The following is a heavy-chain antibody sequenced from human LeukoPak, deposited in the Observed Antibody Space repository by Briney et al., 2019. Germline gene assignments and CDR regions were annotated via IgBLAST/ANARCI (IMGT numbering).Heavy chain of an antibody. CDR3: VKDWDNDYGDYVGASA. CDR1: GFTFSSYA. J-gene: IGHJ5*02. Sequence: GGSLRLSCSASGFTFSSYAMHWVRQAPGKGLEYVSAISSNGGSTYYADSVKGGFTISRDNSKNTLYLQMSSLRAEDTAVYYCVKDWDNDYGDYVGASAWGQGTLVTVSS. V-gene: IGHV3-64D*06. D-gene: IGHD4-17*01. CDR2: ISSNGGST.